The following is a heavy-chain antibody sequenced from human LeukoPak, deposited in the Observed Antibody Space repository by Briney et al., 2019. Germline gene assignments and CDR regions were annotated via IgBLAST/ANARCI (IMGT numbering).Heavy chain of an antibody. CDR2: IIRDGTGT. V-gene: IGHV3-74*01. CDR3: ARAVGYGAGSYGFDI. Sequence: GGSLRLSCAASGFTLSSKVMHWVRQAPGTGLVWVSRIIRDGTGTDYAGSVKGRFTTSRDIATNTLYLQMNSLRAEDTAVYYCARAVGYGAGSYGFDIWGQGTTVTVSS. J-gene: IGHJ3*02. CDR1: GFTLSSKV. D-gene: IGHD3-10*01.